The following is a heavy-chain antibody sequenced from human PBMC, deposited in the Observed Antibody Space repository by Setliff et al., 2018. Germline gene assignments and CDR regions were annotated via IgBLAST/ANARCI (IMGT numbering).Heavy chain of an antibody. D-gene: IGHD1-26*01. J-gene: IGHJ4*02. CDR3: TTGVNSAHWEYYFEY. V-gene: IGHV4-34*01. Sequence: GSLRLSCTASGLSYINDWVSWVRQPPGKGLEWIEEINHRGSTNYNPSLRSRVTMSVDTSQNQFSLKMSSVTAADTAVYYCTTGVNSAHWEYYFEYWGQGTLVTVSS. CDR2: INHRGST. CDR1: GLSYINDW.